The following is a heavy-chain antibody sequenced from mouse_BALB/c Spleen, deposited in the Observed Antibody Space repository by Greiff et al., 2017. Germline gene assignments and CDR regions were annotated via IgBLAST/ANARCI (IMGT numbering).Heavy chain of an antibody. CDR2: IRNKANGYTT. V-gene: IGHV7-3*02. CDR1: GFTFTDYY. J-gene: IGHJ4*01. Sequence: EVKLVESGGGLVQPGGSLRLSCAPSGFTFTDYYMSWVRQPPGKALEWLGFIRNKANGYTTEYSASVKGRFTISRDNSQSILYLQMNTLRAEDSATYYCARENYYGSAMDYWGQGTSVTVSS. CDR3: ARENYYGSAMDY. D-gene: IGHD1-1*01.